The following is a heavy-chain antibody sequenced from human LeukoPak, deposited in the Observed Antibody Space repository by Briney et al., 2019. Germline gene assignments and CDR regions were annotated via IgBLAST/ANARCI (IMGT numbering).Heavy chain of an antibody. D-gene: IGHD7-27*01. CDR1: GDTLSSYA. Sequence: SVKVSCKASGDTLSSYAISWVRQAPGQGLEWMGGIIPIFGTANYAQKFQGRVTITTDESTSTVYMDLSSLRSEDTAVYYCARGDLGSPFDYWGQGTLVTVSS. CDR2: IIPIFGTA. V-gene: IGHV1-69*05. J-gene: IGHJ4*02. CDR3: ARGDLGSPFDY.